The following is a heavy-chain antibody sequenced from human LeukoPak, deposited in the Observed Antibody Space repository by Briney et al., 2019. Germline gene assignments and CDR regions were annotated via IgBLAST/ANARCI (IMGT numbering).Heavy chain of an antibody. V-gene: IGHV4-59*13. CDR1: GGSISSFY. CDR2: VFYSGNT. D-gene: IGHD3-16*01. Sequence: PSETLSLTCTVSGGSISSFYWNWIRQPPGKGLEWVGYVFYSGNTNYNPSLGSRVTISEDTSKNQFSLNLNSLTAADTAVYYCARDTRNYDYVWGSPDYWGQGTLVTVSS. CDR3: ARDTRNYDYVWGSPDY. J-gene: IGHJ4*02.